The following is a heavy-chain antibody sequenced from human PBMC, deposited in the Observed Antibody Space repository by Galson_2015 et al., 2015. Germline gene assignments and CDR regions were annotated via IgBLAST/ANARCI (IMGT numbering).Heavy chain of an antibody. Sequence: SLRLSCAASGFTFSSYWMSWVRQAPGKGLEWVANIKQDGSEEYYVDSAKGRFTISRDNSKNSLYLQMNSLRAEDTAVYYCAREGNQQLVGNAFDIWGQGTMVTVSS. CDR2: IKQDGSEE. CDR1: GFTFSSYW. J-gene: IGHJ3*02. D-gene: IGHD6-13*01. V-gene: IGHV3-7*01. CDR3: AREGNQQLVGNAFDI.